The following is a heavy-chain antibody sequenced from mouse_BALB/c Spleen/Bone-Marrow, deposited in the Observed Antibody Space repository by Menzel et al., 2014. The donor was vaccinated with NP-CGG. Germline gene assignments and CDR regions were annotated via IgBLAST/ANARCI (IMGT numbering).Heavy chain of an antibody. CDR3: ARERDYDYAYAMDY. V-gene: IGHV14-3*02. J-gene: IGHJ4*01. D-gene: IGHD2-4*01. Sequence: EVQLVESGAELVKPGASVKLSCTASGFNIKDTYMHWVKQRPEQGLEWIGRIDPANGNTKYDPKFQGKATITADTSSSTAYLQLSSLTSEDTAVYYCARERDYDYAYAMDYWGQGTSVTVSS. CDR1: GFNIKDTY. CDR2: IDPANGNT.